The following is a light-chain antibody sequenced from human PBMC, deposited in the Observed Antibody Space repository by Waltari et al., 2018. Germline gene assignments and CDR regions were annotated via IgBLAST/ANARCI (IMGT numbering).Light chain of an antibody. CDR1: QSLVHSDGNTY. CDR2: KVS. J-gene: IGKJ4*01. V-gene: IGKV2-30*02. Sequence: DVVMTQSPLSLPVTLGQPDSISCKSRQSLVHSDGNTYLAWFQQRTGQSPRRLIYKVSNRESGVPDRFSASGSGTDFTLKISRVEAEDVGVYYCMQGTHWPLTFGGGTKVEIK. CDR3: MQGTHWPLT.